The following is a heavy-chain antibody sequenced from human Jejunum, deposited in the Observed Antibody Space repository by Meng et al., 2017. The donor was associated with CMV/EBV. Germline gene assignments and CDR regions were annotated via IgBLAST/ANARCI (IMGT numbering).Heavy chain of an antibody. Sequence: AASGLTVSSYAMPWVRQAPGKGLEWVSGISESGTYYADSVRGRFTISRDNSKYMFYLQMNSLRAEDTAVYYCAKDRSAYYYYGMDVWGQGTTVTVSS. J-gene: IGHJ6*01. V-gene: IGHV3-23*01. CDR3: AKDRSAYYYYGMDV. CDR2: ISESGT. CDR1: GLTVSSYA.